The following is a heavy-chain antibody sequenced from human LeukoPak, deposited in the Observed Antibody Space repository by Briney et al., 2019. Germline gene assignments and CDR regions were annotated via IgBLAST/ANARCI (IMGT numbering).Heavy chain of an antibody. D-gene: IGHD6-19*01. CDR2: IYHSGST. J-gene: IGHJ4*02. V-gene: IGHV4-38-2*02. CDR3: ARDGVAGIDY. CDR1: GGSISSGYY. Sequence: PSETLSLTCTVSGGSISSGYYWGWIRQPPGKGLEWIGSIYHSGSTYYNPSLKSRVTISVDTSKNQLSLKLSSVTAADTAVYYCARDGVAGIDYWGQGTLVTVSS.